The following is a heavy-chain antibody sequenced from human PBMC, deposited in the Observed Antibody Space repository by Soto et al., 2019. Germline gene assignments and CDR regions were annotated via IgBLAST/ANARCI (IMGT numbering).Heavy chain of an antibody. J-gene: IGHJ4*02. CDR1: GFTFSSYS. Sequence: EVQLVESGGGLVKPGGSLRLSCAASGFTFSSYSMNWVRQAPGKGLEWVSSISSSSSYIYYADSVKGRFTISRDNAKNSLYLQMNSLRAEDTAVYYCASDRAYCGGDCYPGAGADLDYWGQGTLVTVSS. V-gene: IGHV3-21*01. D-gene: IGHD2-21*02. CDR3: ASDRAYCGGDCYPGAGADLDY. CDR2: ISSSSSYI.